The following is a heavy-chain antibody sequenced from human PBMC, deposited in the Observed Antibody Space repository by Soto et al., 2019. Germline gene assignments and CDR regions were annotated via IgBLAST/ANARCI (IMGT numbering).Heavy chain of an antibody. CDR1: GGTFSSYA. CDR3: ATGSFTSTGGRIGYRYLAMDV. D-gene: IGHD5-18*01. V-gene: IGHV1-69*13. J-gene: IGHJ6*04. CDR2: IIPIFGPA. Sequence: SVKVSCKASGGTFSSYAISWVRQAPGQGLEWMGGIIPIFGPANFAKKFQGRVTITADESTTTAYMELSTLTSEDTAVYYCATGSFTSTGGRIGYRYLAMDVWGEGTTVTVSS.